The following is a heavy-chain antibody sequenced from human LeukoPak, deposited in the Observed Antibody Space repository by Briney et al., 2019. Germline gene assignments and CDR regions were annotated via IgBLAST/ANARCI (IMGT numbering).Heavy chain of an antibody. CDR3: AKDLAGSGSYSFDY. J-gene: IGHJ4*02. CDR1: GFIFNNYV. CDR2: ISGSGVHT. D-gene: IGHD1-26*01. V-gene: IGHV3-23*01. Sequence: PGGSLRLSCAASGFIFNNYVMNWVRQAPGKGLEWVSSISGSGVHTYYADSVKGRFTISRDNSKNTLYLQMNSLRAGDTAVYYCAKDLAGSGSYSFDYWGQGTLVTVSS.